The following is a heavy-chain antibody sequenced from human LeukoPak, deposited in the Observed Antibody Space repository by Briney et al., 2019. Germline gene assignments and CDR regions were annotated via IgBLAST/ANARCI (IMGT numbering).Heavy chain of an antibody. CDR3: ARGGPPTVTRFDY. CDR2: IYHSGST. V-gene: IGHV4-30-2*01. Sequence: SETLSLTCTVSGGSISSGGYYWSWIRQPPGKGLEWIGYIYHSGSTYYNPSLKSRVTISVDRSKNQFSLKLSSVTAADTAVYYCARGGPPTVTRFDYWGQGTLVTVS. J-gene: IGHJ4*02. CDR1: GGSISSGGYY. D-gene: IGHD4-17*01.